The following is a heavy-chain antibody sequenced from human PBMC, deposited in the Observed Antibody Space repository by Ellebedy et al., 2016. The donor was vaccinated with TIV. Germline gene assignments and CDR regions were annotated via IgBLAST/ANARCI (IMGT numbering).Heavy chain of an antibody. CDR3: ARGLPKPMSAFDI. Sequence: MPSETLSLTCTASGGSINYHAHCWGWIRQPPGKGLEWIGEINHSGSTNYIKSRVTISVDTSKNQFSLKLTSVTAADTAVYYCARGLPKPMSAFDIWGQGTMVTVSS. CDR1: GGSINYHAHC. J-gene: IGHJ3*02. CDR2: INHSGST. V-gene: IGHV4-34*01.